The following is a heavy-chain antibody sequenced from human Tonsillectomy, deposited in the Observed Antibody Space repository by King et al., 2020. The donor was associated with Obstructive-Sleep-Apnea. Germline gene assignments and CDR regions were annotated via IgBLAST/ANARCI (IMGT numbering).Heavy chain of an antibody. CDR2: IKEDGSEK. D-gene: IGHD2-21*02. J-gene: IGHJ4*02. CDR3: AREGISDCGDDCPFAH. CDR1: GFPLRNYW. Sequence: VQLVESGGGLVQPGGSLRLSCAASGFPLRNYWMSWVRQAPGKGLEWVANIKEDGSEKYYVDSVKGRFTISRDNAKNSLFLQMNSLRAEDTAVYYCAREGISDCGDDCPFAHWGQGSQVTVSS. V-gene: IGHV3-7*01.